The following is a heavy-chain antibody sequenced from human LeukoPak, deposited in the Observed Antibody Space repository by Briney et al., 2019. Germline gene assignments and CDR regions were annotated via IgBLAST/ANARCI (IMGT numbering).Heavy chain of an antibody. CDR1: GFTFSSYG. CDR3: AKDIQAAN. V-gene: IGHV3-30*18. J-gene: IGHJ4*02. Sequence: LPGGSLRLSCAASGFTFSSYGMHWVRQAPGKGLEWVAVISYDGNNKYYADSVKGRFTISRDDSKNTLYLLMDSLRAEDTAVYYGAKDIQAANWGQGTLVTVSS. CDR2: ISYDGNNK. D-gene: IGHD5-18*01.